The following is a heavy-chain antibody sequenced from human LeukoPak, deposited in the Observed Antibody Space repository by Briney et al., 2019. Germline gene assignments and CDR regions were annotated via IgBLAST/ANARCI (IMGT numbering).Heavy chain of an antibody. D-gene: IGHD5-12*01. Sequence: SETLSLTCTVSGGSISSSSYYWGWIRQPPGKGLEWIGSIYHSGSSYYTPSLKSRVTIYVDTSKNQFSLKLSSVTAADTAVYYCATTSGYAWGQGTLVTVSS. CDR3: ATTSGYA. CDR1: GGSISSSSYY. V-gene: IGHV4-39*01. CDR2: IYHSGSS. J-gene: IGHJ4*02.